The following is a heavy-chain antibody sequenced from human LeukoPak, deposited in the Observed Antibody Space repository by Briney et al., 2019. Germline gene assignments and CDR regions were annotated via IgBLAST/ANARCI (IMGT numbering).Heavy chain of an antibody. J-gene: IGHJ3*02. V-gene: IGHV3-23*01. CDR2: ISGSGGST. Sequence: PGGSLRLSCAASGFTFSSYAMSWVRQAPGKGLEWVSAISGSGGSTYYADSVKGRFTISRDNSKNTLYLQMNSLRAEDTAVYYCAKEGYCSGGSCIGSGAFDIWGQGTMVTVSS. D-gene: IGHD2-15*01. CDR1: GFTFSSYA. CDR3: AKEGYCSGGSCIGSGAFDI.